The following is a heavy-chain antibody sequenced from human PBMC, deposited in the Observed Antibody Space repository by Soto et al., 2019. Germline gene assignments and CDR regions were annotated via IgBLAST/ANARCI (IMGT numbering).Heavy chain of an antibody. J-gene: IGHJ4*02. V-gene: IGHV3-23*01. CDR3: TGHGGNSY. Sequence: EVHLLESGGGLVQPGGSLRLSCAASGFTLRTNGMSWVRQAPGKGLECVSSILRDGDTYYADSVKGRFTISRDNSKISLYLQLNRLTAEDTAVYYCTGHGGNSYLGQGTLVTVSS. D-gene: IGHD1-26*01. CDR2: ILRDGDT. CDR1: GFTLRTNG.